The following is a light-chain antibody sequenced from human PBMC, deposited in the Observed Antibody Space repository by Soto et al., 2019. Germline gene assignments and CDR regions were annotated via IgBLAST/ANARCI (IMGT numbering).Light chain of an antibody. CDR1: QSVSSY. V-gene: IGKV3-11*01. CDR2: DAS. Sequence: ELVLTQSPATLSLSPGERATLSRRASQSVSSYLAWYQQKPGQAPRLVIYDASKRATGIPARFSGSGSGTDFTLTISSLEPEDFAVYFCQQYNNWPPAFGQGTKVEIK. CDR3: QQYNNWPPA. J-gene: IGKJ1*01.